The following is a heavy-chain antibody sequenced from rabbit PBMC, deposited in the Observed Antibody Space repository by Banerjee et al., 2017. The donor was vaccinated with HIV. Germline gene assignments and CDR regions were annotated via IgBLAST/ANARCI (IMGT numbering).Heavy chain of an antibody. J-gene: IGHJ4*01. D-gene: IGHD6-1*01. Sequence: QSLEESGGDLVKPGASLTLTCTASGFSFSSSYYMCWVRQAPGKGLEWIACIYAGSSGSTNYASWAKGRFTISKTSPTTVTLQMTSLTAADTATYFCARANTYGYAGYAYAIGYFDLWGPGTLVTVS. CDR3: ARANTYGYAGYAYAIGYFDL. CDR1: GFSFSSSYY. V-gene: IGHV1S40*01. CDR2: IYAGSSGST.